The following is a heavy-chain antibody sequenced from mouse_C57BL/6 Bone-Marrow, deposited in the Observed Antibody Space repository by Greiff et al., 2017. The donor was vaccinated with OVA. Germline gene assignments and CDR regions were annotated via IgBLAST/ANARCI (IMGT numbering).Heavy chain of an antibody. Sequence: EVQLQESGPGLVKPSPSLSLTCSVTGYSITSGYYWNWIRQFPGNKLEWMGYISYDGSNNYNPSLKNRISITRDTSKNQFFLKLNSVTTEDAATYYCAREQYYYAMDYWGQGTSVTVSS. J-gene: IGHJ4*01. V-gene: IGHV3-6*01. CDR3: AREQYYYAMDY. CDR2: ISYDGSN. CDR1: GYSITSGYY.